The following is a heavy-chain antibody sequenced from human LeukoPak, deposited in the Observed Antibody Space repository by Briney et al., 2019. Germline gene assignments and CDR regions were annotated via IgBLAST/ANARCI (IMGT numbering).Heavy chain of an antibody. CDR2: INGDGSDT. D-gene: IGHD1-20*01. Sequence: RSGGSLRLSCAASGFSFDDFAMHWIRQVPGKGLEWVCLINGDGSDTWCPDSVKGRFTISRDNAKNSLYLQINSLRAEDTAVYYCSILERDYNWNAGPWGYWGQGILVTVSS. J-gene: IGHJ4*02. CDR1: GFSFDDFA. V-gene: IGHV3-20*04. CDR3: SILERDYNWNAGPWGY.